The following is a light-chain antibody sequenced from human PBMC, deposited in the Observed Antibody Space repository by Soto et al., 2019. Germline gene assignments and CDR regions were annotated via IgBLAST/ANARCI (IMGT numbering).Light chain of an antibody. CDR3: QQYYSTPYT. CDR2: WAS. Sequence: DIVMTQSPDSLAVSLGERATINCKSSQTVLYSSNNKNYLAWYQQKPGQPPKLLIYWASTRESGVPDRFSGSGSGKDFTLTISSLQAEDVAVYYCQQYYSTPYTFGQGTELEIK. CDR1: QTVLYSSNNKNY. J-gene: IGKJ2*01. V-gene: IGKV4-1*01.